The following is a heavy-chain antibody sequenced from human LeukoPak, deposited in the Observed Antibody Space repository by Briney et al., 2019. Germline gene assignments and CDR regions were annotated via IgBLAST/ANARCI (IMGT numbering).Heavy chain of an antibody. V-gene: IGHV1-2*02. J-gene: IGHJ4*02. D-gene: IGHD3-22*01. CDR2: INPNSGDT. CDR3: ARSNTSGYYPPTLRY. Sequence: ASVKVSCKASGYTFTDYYIHWVRQAPGQGLEWMGWINPNSGDTDFAQKFQGMVTMTRDTSISTAYMEPSRLRSDDTAVFYCARSNTSGYYPPTLRYWGQGTLVAVSS. CDR1: GYTFTDYY.